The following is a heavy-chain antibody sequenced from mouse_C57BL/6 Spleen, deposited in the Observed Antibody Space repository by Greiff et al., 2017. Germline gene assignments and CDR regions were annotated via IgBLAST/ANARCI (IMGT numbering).Heavy chain of an antibody. V-gene: IGHV2-3*01. CDR1: GFSLTSYG. J-gene: IGHJ3*01. CDR3: AKEGAYYSNWGFAY. CDR2: IWGDGST. Sequence: VQVVESGPGLVAPSQSLSITCTVSGFSLTSYGVSWVRQPPGKGLEWLGVIWGDGSTNYHSSLISRLSISKDNSKSQVFLKLNSLQTDDTATYYCAKEGAYYSNWGFAYWGQGTLVTVSA. D-gene: IGHD2-5*01.